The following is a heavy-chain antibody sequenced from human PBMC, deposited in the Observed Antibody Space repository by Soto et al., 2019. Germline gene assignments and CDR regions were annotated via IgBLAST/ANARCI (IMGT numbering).Heavy chain of an antibody. V-gene: IGHV1-69*13. CDR3: ARGVELGVLDS. CDR1: GGTFSSYA. D-gene: IGHD1-1*01. J-gene: IGHJ4*02. Sequence: ASVKVSCKASGGTFSSYAIHWVRQAPGQGLEWMGQIIPIFGPPKYAQKFQGRVTITADEPTTTSYIEVSDLRFADTAVYFCARGVELGVLDSWGQGTLVTVSS. CDR2: IIPIFGPP.